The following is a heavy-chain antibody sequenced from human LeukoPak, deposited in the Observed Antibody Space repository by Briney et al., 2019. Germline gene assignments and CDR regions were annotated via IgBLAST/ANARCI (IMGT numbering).Heavy chain of an antibody. V-gene: IGHV3-7*03. CDR2: IKQDGSEK. CDR3: AKDRRAGSYDY. CDR1: GFTFSSYW. Sequence: GGSLRLSCAASGFTFSSYWMSWVRQAPGKGLEWVANIKQDGSEKYYVDSVKGRFTISRENAKNSLYLQMNSLRAEDTAVYYCAKDRRAGSYDYWGQGTLVTVSS. D-gene: IGHD3-10*01. J-gene: IGHJ4*02.